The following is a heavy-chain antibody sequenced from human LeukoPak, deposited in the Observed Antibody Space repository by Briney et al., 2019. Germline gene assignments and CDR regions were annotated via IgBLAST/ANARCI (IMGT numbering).Heavy chain of an antibody. D-gene: IGHD1-26*01. Sequence: SQTLSLTCTVSGGSISSGSYYWSWIRQPAGKGLEWIGRIYTSGSTNYNPSLKSRVTISVDTSKNQFSLKLSSVTAADTAVYYCASISGSYVSALDIWGQGTMVTVSS. CDR3: ASISGSYVSALDI. J-gene: IGHJ3*02. CDR1: GGSISSGSYY. CDR2: IYTSGST. V-gene: IGHV4-61*02.